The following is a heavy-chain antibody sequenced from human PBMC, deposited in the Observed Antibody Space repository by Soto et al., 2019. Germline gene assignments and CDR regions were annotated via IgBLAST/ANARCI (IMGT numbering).Heavy chain of an antibody. J-gene: IGHJ5*02. V-gene: IGHV4-30-4*01. Sequence: SETLSLTCSVSGASLISGEHYWSWIRQAPGKGLEWIGLIYYTGITDYNPSLKSRVTISVDRSKNQFSLKLSSVTAADTAVYYCARVPGPWGQGTLVTVSS. CDR3: ARVPGP. CDR1: GASLISGEHY. D-gene: IGHD7-27*01. CDR2: IYYTGIT.